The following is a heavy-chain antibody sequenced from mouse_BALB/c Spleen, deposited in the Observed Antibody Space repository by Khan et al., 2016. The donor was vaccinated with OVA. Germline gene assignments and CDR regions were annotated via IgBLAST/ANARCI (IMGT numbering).Heavy chain of an antibody. D-gene: IGHD1-2*01. V-gene: IGHV3-1*02. CDR1: GYSFTSGYT. Sequence: EVQLQESGPDLVKPSQSLSLTCTVTGYSFTSGYTWHWIRQFPGNKLEWMGYIHYSGSTNYTPSLKSRFSITRDTSKNQFFLQLNSVTTEDTATYDCERDYYGNWYFDVWGAGTTVTVSS. CDR3: ERDYYGNWYFDV. CDR2: IHYSGST. J-gene: IGHJ1*01.